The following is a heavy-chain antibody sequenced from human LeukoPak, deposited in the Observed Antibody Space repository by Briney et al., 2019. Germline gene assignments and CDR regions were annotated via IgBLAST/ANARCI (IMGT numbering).Heavy chain of an antibody. CDR1: GYTFTSYD. CDR2: MNPNSGHT. Sequence: ASVKVSCKGSGYTFTSYDINWVRQATGQGLEWVGWMNPNSGHTGYAQKFQGRVTMTRNTSISTAYMELSSLRSEDTAVYYCARDFRPSYDSSGYYHPGDNWGQGTLVTVSS. V-gene: IGHV1-8*01. D-gene: IGHD3-22*01. J-gene: IGHJ4*02. CDR3: ARDFRPSYDSSGYYHPGDN.